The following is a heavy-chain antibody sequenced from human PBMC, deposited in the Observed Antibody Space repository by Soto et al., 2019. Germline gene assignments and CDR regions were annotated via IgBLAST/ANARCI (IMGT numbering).Heavy chain of an antibody. J-gene: IGHJ4*02. Sequence: QVQLVESGGGLVKPGGSLRLSCAASGFTFSDYYMSWIRQAPGKGLEWVSYIRNRGSTIYYADSVKGRFTISRDNAKNTLYLQMNSLRAEDTAVYYCAKSSGYSSGWYPNWGQGTPVTVSS. CDR1: GFTFSDYY. D-gene: IGHD6-19*01. CDR2: IRNRGSTI. CDR3: AKSSGYSSGWYPN. V-gene: IGHV3-11*01.